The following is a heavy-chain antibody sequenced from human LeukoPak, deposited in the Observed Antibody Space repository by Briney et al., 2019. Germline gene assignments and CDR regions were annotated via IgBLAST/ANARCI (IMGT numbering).Heavy chain of an antibody. CDR1: GGTFSSYA. D-gene: IGHD2-2*01. V-gene: IGHV1-69*06. J-gene: IGHJ5*02. CDR2: IIPLFGTP. Sequence: ASVKVSCKASGGTFSSYAISWVRQAPGQGLEWMGGIIPLFGTPDYAQKFQDRLTITADKSTSTAYMELSSLRSEDTAVYYCARDGSDTKRSFDPWGQGTLVTVSS. CDR3: ARDGSDTKRSFDP.